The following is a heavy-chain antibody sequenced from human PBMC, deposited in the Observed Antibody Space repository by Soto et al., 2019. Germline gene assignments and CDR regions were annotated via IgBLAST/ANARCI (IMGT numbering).Heavy chain of an antibody. CDR2: ISGCNGNT. D-gene: IGHD6-25*01. CDR1: GYTFTNSA. CDR3: ARDGVAACNINFDX. V-gene: IGHV1-3*01. J-gene: IGHJ5*02. Sequence: ASVKVSCKASGYTFTNSAMHWVRQAPGKRLEWMGCISGCNGNTKYSPKLQDRVTITRDKSASKAYMEMSSLRSEDTALYYCARDGVAACNINFDXWGQGTLVT.